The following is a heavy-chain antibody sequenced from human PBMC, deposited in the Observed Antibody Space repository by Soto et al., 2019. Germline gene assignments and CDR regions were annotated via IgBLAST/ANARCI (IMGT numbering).Heavy chain of an antibody. Sequence: GGSLRLSCAASGFTFSSYAMSWVRQAPGKGLEWVSAISGSGGSTYYADSVKGRFTISRDNSKNTLYLQMNSLRAEDTAVYYCAKDGGGAAADYYYYYGMDVWGQGTTVTVSS. CDR1: GFTFSSYA. V-gene: IGHV3-23*01. CDR3: AKDGGGAAADYYYYYGMDV. J-gene: IGHJ6*02. D-gene: IGHD2-2*01. CDR2: ISGSGGST.